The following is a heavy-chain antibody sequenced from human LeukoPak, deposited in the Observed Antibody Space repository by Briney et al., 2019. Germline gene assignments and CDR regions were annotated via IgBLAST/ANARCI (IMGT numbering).Heavy chain of an antibody. CDR1: GGSFSGYY. CDR2: INHSGST. V-gene: IGHV4-34*01. J-gene: IGHJ4*02. CDR3: ARGNTRYNYDSSGYYYRD. D-gene: IGHD3-22*01. Sequence: SETLSLTCAVYGGSFSGYYWSWIRQPPGKGLEWIGEINHSGSTNYNPSLKSRVTISVDTSKNQFSLKLSSVTAADTAVYYCARGNTRYNYDSSGYYYRDWGQGTLVTVSS.